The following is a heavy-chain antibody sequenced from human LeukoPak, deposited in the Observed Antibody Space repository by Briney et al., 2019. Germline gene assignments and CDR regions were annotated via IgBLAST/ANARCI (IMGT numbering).Heavy chain of an antibody. CDR3: TTDSLSITMVRGVITLGAN. D-gene: IGHD3-10*01. CDR2: IKSKADGGRT. V-gene: IGHV3-15*01. CDR1: GFTFSNAW. Sequence: GGSLRLSCAASGFTFSNAWMSWVRQAPGKGLEWVGRIKSKADGGRTDYAAPVKGRFTISRDDSKNTLYLQMNSLKTEDTAVYYCTTDSLSITMVRGVITLGANWGQGTLVTVSS. J-gene: IGHJ4*02.